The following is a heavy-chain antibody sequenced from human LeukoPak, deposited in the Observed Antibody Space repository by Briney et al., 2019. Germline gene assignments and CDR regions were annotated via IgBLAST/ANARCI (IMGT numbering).Heavy chain of an antibody. Sequence: GGSLRLSCAASGFTFDDYAMHWVRQAPGKGLEWVSGISWNSGSIGYADSVKGRFTISRDNAKNSLYLQMNSLRAEDMALYYCAKVGAAGSSAGDAFDIWGQGTMVTVSS. CDR2: ISWNSGSI. V-gene: IGHV3-9*03. CDR1: GFTFDDYA. CDR3: AKVGAAGSSAGDAFDI. D-gene: IGHD6-13*01. J-gene: IGHJ3*02.